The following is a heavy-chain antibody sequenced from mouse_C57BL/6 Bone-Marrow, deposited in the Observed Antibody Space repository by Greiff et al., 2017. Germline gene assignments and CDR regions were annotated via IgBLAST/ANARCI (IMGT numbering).Heavy chain of an antibody. CDR2: ILPGSGST. Sequence: VQLQQSGAELMKPGASVKLSCKATGYTFTGYWIEWVKQRPGHGLEWIGEILPGSGSTNYNKKFKGKATFTADTSSNTAYMQLSSLTPEDSAIYYCAKIYDYDWFAYWGQGTLVTVSA. CDR3: AKIYDYDWFAY. CDR1: GYTFTGYW. D-gene: IGHD2-4*01. V-gene: IGHV1-9*01. J-gene: IGHJ3*01.